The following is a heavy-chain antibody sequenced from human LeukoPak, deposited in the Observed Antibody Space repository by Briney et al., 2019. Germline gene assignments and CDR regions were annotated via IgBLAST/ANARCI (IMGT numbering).Heavy chain of an antibody. CDR1: GGTFSSYA. Sequence: SVKVSCKXSGGTFSSYAISWVRQAPGQGLEWMGRIIPIFGTANYAQKFQGRVTTTTDESTSTAYMELSSLRSEDTAAYYCARTTVTNDFDYWGQGTLVTVSS. CDR3: ARTTVTNDFDY. CDR2: IIPIFGTA. J-gene: IGHJ4*02. D-gene: IGHD4-17*01. V-gene: IGHV1-69*05.